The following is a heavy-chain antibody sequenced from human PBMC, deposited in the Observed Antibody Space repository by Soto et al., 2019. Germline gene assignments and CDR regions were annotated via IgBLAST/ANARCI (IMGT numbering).Heavy chain of an antibody. J-gene: IGHJ3*02. Sequence: GGSLRLSCATSGFTFSSYAMSWVRQAPGKGLEWVSVISGSGGSTSFADSVKGRLTITRDNSKNKQVLQMNSLGAEDTAVYYCAKGNTMSSSVVRGGFDIWGQGTMVTVSS. CDR3: AKGNTMSSSVVRGGFDI. D-gene: IGHD6-13*01. CDR1: GFTFSSYA. V-gene: IGHV3-23*01. CDR2: ISGSGGST.